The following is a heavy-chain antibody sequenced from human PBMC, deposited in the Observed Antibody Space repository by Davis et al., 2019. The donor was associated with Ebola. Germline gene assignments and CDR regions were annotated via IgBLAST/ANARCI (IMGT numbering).Heavy chain of an antibody. CDR1: GFIYSRHV. D-gene: IGHD4-17*01. CDR2: LGTIADT. V-gene: IGHV3-23*01. Sequence: GESPKLPCAAPGFIYSRHVLRCVPQAPGKGLERVSTLGTIADTYYADPVKGRFTISRDNSKNTVYLQISSLRAEDTAMYHCTRHVPGDFWYFDLWGRGTLVTVSS. CDR3: TRHVPGDFWYFDL. J-gene: IGHJ2*01.